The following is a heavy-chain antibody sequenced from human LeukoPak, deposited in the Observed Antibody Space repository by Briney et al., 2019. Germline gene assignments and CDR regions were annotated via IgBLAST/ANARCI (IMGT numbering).Heavy chain of an antibody. Sequence: GGSLRLSCAASGLTFSSYAMSWVRQAPGRRLEWVSAISGSGGSTYYADSVKGRFTISRDNSKNTLYLQMNSLRAEDTAVYYCAKGGCSGGSCYYPYYFDYWGQGTLVTVSS. J-gene: IGHJ4*02. CDR2: ISGSGGST. CDR3: AKGGCSGGSCYYPYYFDY. CDR1: GLTFSSYA. D-gene: IGHD2-15*01. V-gene: IGHV3-23*01.